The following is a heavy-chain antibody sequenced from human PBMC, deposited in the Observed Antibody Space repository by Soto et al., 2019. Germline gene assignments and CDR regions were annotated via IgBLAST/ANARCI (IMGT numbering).Heavy chain of an antibody. CDR3: AREGRLHWFES. CDR2: IKHTGDA. CDR1: GDSIKTETW. Sequence: QVHLQESGPGLVKPSETLSLTCAVSGDSIKTETWWSWLRQLPETGLEWIGEIKHTGDANANPALRSRVSMSVDRTKNQFFLNLRSVSAADTAVYFCAREGRLHWFESWGQGTLVTVSS. V-gene: IGHV4-4*02. J-gene: IGHJ5*01.